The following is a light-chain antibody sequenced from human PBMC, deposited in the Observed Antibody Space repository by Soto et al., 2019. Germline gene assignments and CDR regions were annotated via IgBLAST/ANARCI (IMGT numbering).Light chain of an antibody. V-gene: IGLV2-18*02. CDR3: CSYAGSFTWV. J-gene: IGLJ3*02. CDR1: STDFVSYNR. CDR2: EVS. Sequence: QSALTQPPSVSGSPGQSVTISCTGTSTDFVSYNRVSWYQQPPGTAPKLMIYEVSKRPSGVPDRFSGSKSGNTASLTISGLQAEDEADYYCCSYAGSFTWVFGGGT.